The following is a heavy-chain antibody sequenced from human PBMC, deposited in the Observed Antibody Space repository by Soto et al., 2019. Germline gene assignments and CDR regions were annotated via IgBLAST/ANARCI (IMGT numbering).Heavy chain of an antibody. V-gene: IGHV4-59*01. J-gene: IGHJ6*03. D-gene: IGHD3-10*01. CDR1: GGSISSYY. Sequence: SETLSLTCTVSGGSISSYYWSWIRQPPGKGLEWIGYIYYSGSTNYNPSLKSRVTISVDTSKNQFSLKLSSVTAADTAVYYCARDVSTMAPYYYYMYVWGKGTTVPVSS. CDR2: IYYSGST. CDR3: ARDVSTMAPYYYYMYV.